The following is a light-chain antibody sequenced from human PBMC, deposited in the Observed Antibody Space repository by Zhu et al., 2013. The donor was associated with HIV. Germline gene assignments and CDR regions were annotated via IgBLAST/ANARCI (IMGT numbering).Light chain of an antibody. Sequence: EIVMTQSPAALPVSPGERATLSCRASQTVSSDLAWYQQKPGQAPRLLIYGASIRATGIPARFSGSGSGTDFTLTISRLEPEDFAVYYCQHYGTSSGTFGQGTKVEIK. CDR2: GAS. CDR1: QTVSSD. J-gene: IGKJ1*01. V-gene: IGKV3D-15*01. CDR3: QHYGTSSGT.